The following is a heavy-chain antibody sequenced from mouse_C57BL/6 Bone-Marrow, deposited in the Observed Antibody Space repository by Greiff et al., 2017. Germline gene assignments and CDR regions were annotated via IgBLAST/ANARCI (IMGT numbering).Heavy chain of an antibody. CDR3: ARGDYGSSYSYYFDY. D-gene: IGHD1-1*01. Sequence: VQLQQPGTELVKPGASVKLSCKASGYTFTSYWMHWVKQRPGQGLEWIGNINPSNGGTNYNEKFKSKATLTVDKSSSTAYMQLSSLTYEDSAVYYCARGDYGSSYSYYFDYWGQGTTLTVSS. V-gene: IGHV1-53*01. CDR1: GYTFTSYW. J-gene: IGHJ2*01. CDR2: INPSNGGT.